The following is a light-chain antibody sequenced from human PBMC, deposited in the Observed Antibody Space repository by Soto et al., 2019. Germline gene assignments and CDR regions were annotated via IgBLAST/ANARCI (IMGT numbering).Light chain of an antibody. CDR2: GAT. CDR3: QQYNSYPWT. V-gene: IGKV3-15*01. Sequence: EIVLTQSPATLSSSPWERATLSCRASQTVSSRLAWYQHKPGQAPRLLIHGATTRATGIPARFSGSGSGTEITLTISNLQSDDFATYYCQQYNSYPWTFGQGTKVDIK. CDR1: QTVSSR. J-gene: IGKJ1*01.